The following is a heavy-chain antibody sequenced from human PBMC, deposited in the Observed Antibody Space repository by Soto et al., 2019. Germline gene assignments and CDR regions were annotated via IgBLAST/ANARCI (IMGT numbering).Heavy chain of an antibody. D-gene: IGHD2-21*01. J-gene: IGHJ4*02. V-gene: IGHV3-11*06. CDR1: GFSFGDSY. Sequence: QVQLVESGGGLVKPGGSLRLACAASGFSFGDSYMSWVRQAPGKGLEWLSYIRGGSSYTNYADSVKGRFTISRDNAKRSLYLEMNSLRVDATAVYYCAKTIVAASGYYFDHWGQGNLVTVSS. CDR3: AKTIVAASGYYFDH. CDR2: IRGGSSYT.